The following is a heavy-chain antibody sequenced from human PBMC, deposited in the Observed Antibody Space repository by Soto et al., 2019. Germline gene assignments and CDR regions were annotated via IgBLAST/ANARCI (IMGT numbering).Heavy chain of an antibody. CDR3: ARDALDQLLGGYYYYMDV. J-gene: IGHJ6*03. CDR1: GFTFSSYG. CDR2: IWYDGSNK. D-gene: IGHD2-2*01. Sequence: GGSLRLSCAASGFTFSSYGMHWVRQAPGKGLEWVAVIWYDGSNKYYADSVKGRFTISRDNSKNTLYLQMNSLRAEDTAVYYCARDALDQLLGGYYYYMDVWGKGTTVTVSS. V-gene: IGHV3-33*01.